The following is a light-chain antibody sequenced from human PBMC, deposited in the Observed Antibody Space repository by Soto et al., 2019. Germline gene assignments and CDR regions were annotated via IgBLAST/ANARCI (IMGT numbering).Light chain of an antibody. V-gene: IGKV1-39*01. CDR1: QGISTY. J-gene: IGKJ5*01. Sequence: DIQMTQSPSSRSASLGDGGTIXXRASQGISTYLHWYQQKPGQAPKIXIYAASSLQSGVPSRFSGSGSGTDFTLTISSLQPEDFATYHCQQSYSIPITFGQGTRLEIK. CDR2: AAS. CDR3: QQSYSIPIT.